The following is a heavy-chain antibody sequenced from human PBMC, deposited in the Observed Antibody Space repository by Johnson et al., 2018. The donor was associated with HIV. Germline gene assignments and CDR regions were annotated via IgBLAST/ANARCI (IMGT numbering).Heavy chain of an antibody. J-gene: IGHJ3*02. Sequence: VQVVESGGGVVQPGRSLRLSCAASGFTFSSYAMHWVRQAPGKGLEWVEVISYDGSNKYYADSVKGRFTISRDNSKNTLFLQMNSLSAEDTAVYYCVRRFYDSSAFDIWGQGTLVTVSS. CDR3: VRRFYDSSAFDI. D-gene: IGHD3-22*01. V-gene: IGHV3-30*04. CDR2: ISYDGSNK. CDR1: GFTFSSYA.